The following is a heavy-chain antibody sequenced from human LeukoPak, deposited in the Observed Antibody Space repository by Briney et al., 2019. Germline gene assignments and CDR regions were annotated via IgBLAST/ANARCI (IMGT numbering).Heavy chain of an antibody. CDR1: GFTFTSSA. CDR2: IVVGSGNT. D-gene: IGHD2-15*01. Sequence: SVKVSCKASGFTFTSSAMQWVRQARGQRLEWIGWIVVGSGNTNYAQKFQGRLTMTRDTSISTAYMELSSLRSDDTAVYYCARPKEAATTFRAFDIWGQGTMVTVSS. V-gene: IGHV1-58*02. CDR3: ARPKEAATTFRAFDI. J-gene: IGHJ3*02.